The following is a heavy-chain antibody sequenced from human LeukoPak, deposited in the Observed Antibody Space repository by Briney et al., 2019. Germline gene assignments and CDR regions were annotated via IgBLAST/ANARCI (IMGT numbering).Heavy chain of an antibody. J-gene: IGHJ5*02. Sequence: GGSLRLSCAAPGFTFSSYAMSWLRQAPGKGLEWVSAISGSGGSTYYADSVKGRFTISRDNSKNALYLQMNSLRAEDTAVYHCAKGPRDDPWGQGTLVTVSS. CDR3: AKGPRDDP. CDR2: ISGSGGST. D-gene: IGHD5-24*01. CDR1: GFTFSSYA. V-gene: IGHV3-23*01.